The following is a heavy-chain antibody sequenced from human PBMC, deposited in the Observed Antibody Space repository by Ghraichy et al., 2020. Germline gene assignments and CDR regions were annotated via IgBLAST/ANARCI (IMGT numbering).Heavy chain of an antibody. CDR3: AKDIVVVPAASHDY. Sequence: LNISCAASGFTFSSYAMSWVRQAPGKGLEWVSAISGSGGSTYYADSVKGRFTISRDNSKNTLYLQMNSLRAEDTAVYYCAKDIVVVPAASHDYWGQGTLVTVSS. J-gene: IGHJ4*02. D-gene: IGHD2-2*01. V-gene: IGHV3-23*01. CDR2: ISGSGGST. CDR1: GFTFSSYA.